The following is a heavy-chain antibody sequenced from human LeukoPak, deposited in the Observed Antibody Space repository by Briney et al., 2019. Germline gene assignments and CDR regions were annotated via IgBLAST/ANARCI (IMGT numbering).Heavy chain of an antibody. V-gene: IGHV3-21*01. CDR3: ARAGFDAFDI. J-gene: IGHJ3*02. CDR1: GFTFSSYS. D-gene: IGHD3-10*01. CDR2: ISSSGSYI. Sequence: GGSLRLSCAASGFTFSSYSMNWVRQAPGKGLEWVSSISSSGSYIYYADSVKGRFTISRDNAKNSLYLQMNSLRAEDTAVYYCARAGFDAFDIWGQGTMVTVSS.